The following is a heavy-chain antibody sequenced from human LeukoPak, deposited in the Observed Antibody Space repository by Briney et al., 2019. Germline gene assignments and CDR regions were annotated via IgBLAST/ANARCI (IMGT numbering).Heavy chain of an antibody. J-gene: IGHJ4*02. CDR2: ISNNGGYT. CDR3: AKQLGYCSDGSCYFPY. V-gene: IGHV3-23*01. CDR1: GFIFNSLA. D-gene: IGHD2-15*01. Sequence: GGSLRLSCAASGFIFNSLAMSWVRQAPGKGLEWVSAISNNGGYTYYADSVQGRFTISRDNSKSTLCLQMNSLRAEDTAVYYCAKQLGYCSDGSCYFPYWGQGTLVTVSS.